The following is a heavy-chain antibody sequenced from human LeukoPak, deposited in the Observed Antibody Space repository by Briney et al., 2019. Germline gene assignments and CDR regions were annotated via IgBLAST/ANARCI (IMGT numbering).Heavy chain of an antibody. D-gene: IGHD7-27*01. CDR1: GFAFGDYD. J-gene: IGHJ4*02. V-gene: IGHV3-49*04. CDR3: PRALGSDY. CDR2: IRRKASGGAT. Sequence: GGSLRLSCIGSGFAFGDYDISWVRQAPGKGLDWVGFIRRKASGGATEYAASVKGRFTISRDDSKTIAYLQMNSLKAEDTAMYYCPRALGSDYWGQGTLVTVPS.